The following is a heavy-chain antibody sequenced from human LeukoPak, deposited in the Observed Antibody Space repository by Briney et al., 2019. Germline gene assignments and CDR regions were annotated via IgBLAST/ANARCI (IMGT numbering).Heavy chain of an antibody. CDR2: INHSGST. CDR1: GGSFSGYY. J-gene: IGHJ3*02. V-gene: IGHV4-34*01. Sequence: PSETLSLTCAVYGGSFSGYYWSWIRQPPGKGLEWIGEINHSGSTNYNPSLKSRVTTSVDTSKNQFSLKLSSVTAADTAVYYCARDEGRGAFEIWGQGTMVTVSS. CDR3: ARDEGRGAFEI.